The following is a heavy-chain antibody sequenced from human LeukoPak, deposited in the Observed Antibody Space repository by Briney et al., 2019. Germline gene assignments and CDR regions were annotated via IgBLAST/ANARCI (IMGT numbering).Heavy chain of an antibody. CDR1: GYTFTSYG. CDR2: ISAYNGNT. D-gene: IGHD3-3*01. CDR3: ARGHYDFWSGYSLYYFDY. V-gene: IGHV1-18*01. J-gene: IGHJ4*02. Sequence: ASVKVSCKASGYTFTSYGISWVRQAPGQGLEWMGWISAYNGNTNYAQKLQGRVTMTTDTSTSTAYMELRSLRCDDTAVYYCARGHYDFWSGYSLYYFDYWGQGTLVTVSS.